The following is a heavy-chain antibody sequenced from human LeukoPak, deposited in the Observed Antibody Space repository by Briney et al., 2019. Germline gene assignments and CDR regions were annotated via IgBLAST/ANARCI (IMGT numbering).Heavy chain of an antibody. J-gene: IGHJ4*02. CDR2: IKQDGSEK. V-gene: IGHV3-7*01. CDR1: GFTFSSYW. CDR3: AKDRVGVLYYFDF. D-gene: IGHD1-26*01. Sequence: GGSLRLSCAASGFTFSSYWMSWVRQAPGKGLEWVANIKQDGSEKYYVDSVKGRFTISRDNSRNTLYLQMSSLRPEDSAVYYCAKDRVGVLYYFDFWGQGTRVTVSS.